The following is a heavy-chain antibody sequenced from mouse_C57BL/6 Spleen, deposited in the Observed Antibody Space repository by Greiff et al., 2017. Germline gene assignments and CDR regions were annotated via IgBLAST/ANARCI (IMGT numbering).Heavy chain of an antibody. CDR1: GYSITSGYY. V-gene: IGHV3-6*01. D-gene: IGHD1-1*01. CDR2: ISYDGSN. Sequence: EVQRVESGPGLVKPSQSLSLTCSVTGYSITSGYYWNWIRQFPGNKLEWMGYISYDGSNNYNPSLKNRISITRDTSKNQFFLKLNSVTTEDTATYYCARDYYYGSSGYWGQGTTLTVSS. J-gene: IGHJ2*01. CDR3: ARDYYYGSSGY.